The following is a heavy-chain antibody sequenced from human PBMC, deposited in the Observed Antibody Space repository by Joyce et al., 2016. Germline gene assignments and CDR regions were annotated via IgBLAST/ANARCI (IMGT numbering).Heavy chain of an antibody. CDR3: ATLSHCSGGSCFSGFFDY. D-gene: IGHD2/OR15-2a*01. CDR2: ITGNGGST. Sequence: EVQLLESGGDLVQPGGSLRLSCVASGFTFSTYVMSWGRQVPGRGLEWVSAITGNGGSTFYADSVKGRFTISRDSSKNTLYLQMNSLRAEDTAMYYCATLSHCSGGSCFSGFFDYWGQGSLVSVSS. J-gene: IGHJ4*02. V-gene: IGHV3-23*01. CDR1: GFTFSTYV.